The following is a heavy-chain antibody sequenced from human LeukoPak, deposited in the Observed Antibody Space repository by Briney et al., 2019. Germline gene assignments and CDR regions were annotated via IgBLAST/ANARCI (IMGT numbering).Heavy chain of an antibody. D-gene: IGHD1-26*01. Sequence: GGSLRLSCAASGFTFSSYEMNWVGQAPGKGLEWVSYISSSGSTIYYADSVKGRFTISRDNAKNSLYLQMNSLRAEDTAVYYCASSPSGSYPGTFDYWGQGTLVTVSS. J-gene: IGHJ4*02. CDR1: GFTFSSYE. V-gene: IGHV3-48*03. CDR3: ASSPSGSYPGTFDY. CDR2: ISSSGSTI.